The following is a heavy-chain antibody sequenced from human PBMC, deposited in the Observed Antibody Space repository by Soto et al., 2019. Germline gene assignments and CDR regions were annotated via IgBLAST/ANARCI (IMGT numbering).Heavy chain of an antibody. CDR2: INTDNGHT. J-gene: IGHJ4*02. V-gene: IGHV1-3*04. CDR3: AIEETKSGNWDY. Sequence: QVQLVQSGAEVKNPGASVKVSCKGSGYTFTRHGMHWVRQAPGQGLEWMGWINTDNGHTVYTEKFQGRVTITRDTSANTGYMDVSSLRVEDTAVYYCAIEETKSGNWDYLGQGSLVPRSS. CDR1: GYTFTRHG. D-gene: IGHD3-10*01.